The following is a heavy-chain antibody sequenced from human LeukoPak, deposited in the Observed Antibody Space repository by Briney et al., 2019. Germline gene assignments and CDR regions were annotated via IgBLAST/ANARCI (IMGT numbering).Heavy chain of an antibody. D-gene: IGHD3-10*01. CDR3: ARLSGYMVRGVIITPGSDYYNGMDV. Sequence: GESLKISCKGSGYSFTSYWIGWVRQMPGKGLEWMGIISPGDSDTRYSPSFQGQVTISADKSISTAYLQWSSLKASDTAMYYCARLSGYMVRGVIITPGSDYYNGMDVWGQGTTVTVSS. V-gene: IGHV5-51*01. CDR1: GYSFTSYW. J-gene: IGHJ6*02. CDR2: ISPGDSDT.